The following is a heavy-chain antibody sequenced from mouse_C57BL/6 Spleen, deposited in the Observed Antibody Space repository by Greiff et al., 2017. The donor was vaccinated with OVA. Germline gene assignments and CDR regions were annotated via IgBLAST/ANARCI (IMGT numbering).Heavy chain of an antibody. D-gene: IGHD2-4*01. CDR3: ARNRGDYDYSYWYFDV. Sequence: VKLVESGPGLVAPSQSLSITCTVSGFSLTSYAISWVRQPPGKGLEWLGVIWTGGGTNYNSAPKSRLSISKDNSKSQVFLKMNSLQTDDTARYYCARNRGDYDYSYWYFDVWGTGTTVTVSS. V-gene: IGHV2-9-1*01. CDR2: IWTGGGT. CDR1: GFSLTSYA. J-gene: IGHJ1*03.